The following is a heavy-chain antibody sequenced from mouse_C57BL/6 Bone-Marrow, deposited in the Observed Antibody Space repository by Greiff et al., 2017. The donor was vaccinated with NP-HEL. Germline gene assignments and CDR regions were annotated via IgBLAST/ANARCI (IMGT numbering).Heavy chain of an antibody. Sequence: EVQRVESGGDLVKPGGSLKLSCAASGFTFSDYGMHWVRQAPEKGLEWVAYISSGSSTIYYADTVKGRFTISRDNAKNTLFLQMTSLRSEDTAMYYCARRDYYGSSWDFDVWGTGTTVTVSS. V-gene: IGHV5-17*01. D-gene: IGHD1-1*01. CDR1: GFTFSDYG. CDR2: ISSGSSTI. CDR3: ARRDYYGSSWDFDV. J-gene: IGHJ1*03.